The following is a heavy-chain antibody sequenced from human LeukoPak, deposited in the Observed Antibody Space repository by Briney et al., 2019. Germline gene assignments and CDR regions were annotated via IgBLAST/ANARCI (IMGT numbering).Heavy chain of an antibody. D-gene: IGHD1-26*01. CDR1: GFTFSDYY. Sequence: GGSLRLSCAASGFTFSDYYMSWIRQAPGKGLEWVSYISSSGSTIYYADSVKGRFTISRDNAKNSLYLQMNSLRAEDTAVYYCAAYSGSYYAPTYFDYWGRGTLVTVSS. CDR2: ISSSGSTI. J-gene: IGHJ4*02. V-gene: IGHV3-11*01. CDR3: AAYSGSYYAPTYFDY.